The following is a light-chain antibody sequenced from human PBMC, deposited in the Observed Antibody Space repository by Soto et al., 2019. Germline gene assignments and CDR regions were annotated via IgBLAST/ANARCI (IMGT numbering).Light chain of an antibody. V-gene: IGKV3D-15*01. CDR3: QQYSNWPPWT. CDR2: GAS. Sequence: IVMTQSPATLSVSPGQRATLSCRASQSVSTNLAWYQQKPGQAPRLLIYGASTRATGIPARFRGSGSGTEFTLTISGRQSDDFAVYYCQQYSNWPPWTFGQGTRVDFK. CDR1: QSVSTN. J-gene: IGKJ1*01.